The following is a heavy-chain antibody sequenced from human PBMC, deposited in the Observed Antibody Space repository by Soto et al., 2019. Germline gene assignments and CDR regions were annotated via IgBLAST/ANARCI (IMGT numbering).Heavy chain of an antibody. D-gene: IGHD3-10*01. CDR2: IYYSGST. J-gene: IGHJ3*02. V-gene: IGHV4-30-4*01. Sequence: PSETLSLTCTVSGGSISSGDYYWSWIRQPPGKGLEWIGYIYYSGSTYYNPSLKSRVTISVDTSKNQFSLKLSSVTAADTAVYYCARDRASITMARGGPDAFDIWGQGTMVTVSS. CDR1: GGSISSGDYY. CDR3: ARDRASITMARGGPDAFDI.